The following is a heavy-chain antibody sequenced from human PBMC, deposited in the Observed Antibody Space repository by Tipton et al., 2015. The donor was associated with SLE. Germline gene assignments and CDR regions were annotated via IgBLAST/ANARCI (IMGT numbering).Heavy chain of an antibody. J-gene: IGHJ1*01. V-gene: IGHV3-21*01. CDR1: GFTFSSYS. CDR2: ISSSSSYI. Sequence: GSLRLSCAASGFTFSSYSMNWVRQAPGKGLEWVSSISSSSSYIYYADSVKGRFTISRDNAKNSLYLQMNSLRAEDTAVYYCARELTSSGYYLGYFQHWGQGTLVTVSS. CDR3: ARELTSSGYYLGYFQH. D-gene: IGHD3-22*01.